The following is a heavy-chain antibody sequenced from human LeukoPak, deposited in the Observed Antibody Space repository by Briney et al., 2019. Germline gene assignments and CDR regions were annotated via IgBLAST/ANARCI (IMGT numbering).Heavy chain of an antibody. D-gene: IGHD1-1*01. CDR1: GGSISSYY. CDR2: IYTSGST. J-gene: IGHJ6*03. Sequence: SETLSLTCTVSGGSISSYYWSWIRQPPGKGLEWIGYIYTSGSTNCNPSLKSRVTISVDTSKNQFSLKLSSVTAADTAVYYCAKSSTSNGHYYYYMDVWGKGTTVTVSS. CDR3: AKSSTSNGHYYYYMDV. V-gene: IGHV4-4*09.